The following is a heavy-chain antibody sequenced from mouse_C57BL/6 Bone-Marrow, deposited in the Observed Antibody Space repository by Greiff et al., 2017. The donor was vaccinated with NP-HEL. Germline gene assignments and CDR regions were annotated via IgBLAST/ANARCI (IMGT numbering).Heavy chain of an antibody. D-gene: IGHD1-1*01. CDR3: ARWVITTVVARAY. J-gene: IGHJ3*01. Sequence: QVQLQQPGAELVKPGASVKLSCKASGYTFTSYWMHWVKQRPGQDLEWIGMIHPNSGSTNYNEKFKSKATLTVDKSSSTAYMQLSSLTSEDSAVYYCARWVITTVVARAYWGQGTLVTVSA. CDR1: GYTFTSYW. CDR2: IHPNSGST. V-gene: IGHV1-64*01.